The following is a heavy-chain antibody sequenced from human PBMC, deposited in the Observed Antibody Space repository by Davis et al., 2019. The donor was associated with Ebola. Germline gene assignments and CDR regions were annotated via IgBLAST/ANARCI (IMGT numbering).Heavy chain of an antibody. CDR2: IYHSGSA. CDR3: ANFGAYGDPRSDD. Sequence: MPSETLSLTCTVSGGSINNYFWSWIRQPPGKGLEWIGYIYHSGSAYYNPSLKSRVTMSVDRSRNQFSLKLNSVTAADTAVYYCANFGAYGDPRSDDWGRGTLVTVSS. CDR1: GGSINNYF. D-gene: IGHD4-17*01. V-gene: IGHV4-59*04. J-gene: IGHJ4*02.